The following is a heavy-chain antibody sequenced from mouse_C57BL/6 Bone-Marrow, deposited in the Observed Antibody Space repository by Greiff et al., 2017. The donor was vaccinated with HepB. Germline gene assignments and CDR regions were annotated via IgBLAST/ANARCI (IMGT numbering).Heavy chain of an antibody. CDR3: AKGGSITTVVNYAMDY. CDR1: GYAFSSSW. V-gene: IGHV1-82*01. Sequence: VQLQQSGPELVKPGASVKISCKASGYAFSSSWMNWVKQRPGKGLEWIGRIYPGDGATNYNGKFKGKATLTADKSSSTAYMQLSSLTSKDSAVYFFAKGGSITTVVNYAMDYWGQGTSVTVSS. D-gene: IGHD1-1*01. CDR2: IYPGDGAT. J-gene: IGHJ4*01.